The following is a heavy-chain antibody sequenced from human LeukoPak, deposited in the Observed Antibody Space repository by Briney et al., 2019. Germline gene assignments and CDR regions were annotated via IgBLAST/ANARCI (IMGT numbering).Heavy chain of an antibody. J-gene: IGHJ5*02. CDR3: ARGGYRSSTSCYARGDNWFDP. D-gene: IGHD2-2*01. V-gene: IGHV1-2*06. CDR1: GYTFTGYD. CDR2: INPNSGGT. Sequence: ASVKVSCKASGYTFTGYDMHWVRQAPGLGLDWMGRINPNSGGTNYAQKFQGRVTVTRDASISKAYMELSRLRSDATAVYYCARGGYRSSTSCYARGDNWFDPWGQGTLVTVSS.